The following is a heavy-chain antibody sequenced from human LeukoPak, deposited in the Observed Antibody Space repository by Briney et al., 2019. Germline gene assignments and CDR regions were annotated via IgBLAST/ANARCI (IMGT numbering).Heavy chain of an antibody. CDR1: GFTFSSYG. Sequence: PGRSLRLSCAASGFTFSSYGMHWVRKAPGKGLEWVAVISYDGSNKYYADSVKGRFTISRDNSKNTLYLQMNSLRAEDTAVYYCAKDLPYYDILTGYREFGAFDIWGQGTMVTVSS. J-gene: IGHJ3*02. CDR2: ISYDGSNK. V-gene: IGHV3-30*18. D-gene: IGHD3-9*01. CDR3: AKDLPYYDILTGYREFGAFDI.